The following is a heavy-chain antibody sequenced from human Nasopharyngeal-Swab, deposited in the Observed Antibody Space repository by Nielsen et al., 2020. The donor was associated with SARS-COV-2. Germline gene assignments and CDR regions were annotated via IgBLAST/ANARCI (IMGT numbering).Heavy chain of an antibody. V-gene: IGHV3-23*01. CDR3: ARDRHCSSTSCYLPWFDP. CDR1: GFTFSSYA. J-gene: IGHJ5*02. CDR2: ISGSGGST. D-gene: IGHD2-2*01. Sequence: GESLKISCAASGFTFSSYAMSWVRQAPGKGLEWVSAISGSGGSTYYADSVKGRFTISRDNSKNTLYLQMNSLRAEDTAVYYCARDRHCSSTSCYLPWFDPWGQGTLVTVSS.